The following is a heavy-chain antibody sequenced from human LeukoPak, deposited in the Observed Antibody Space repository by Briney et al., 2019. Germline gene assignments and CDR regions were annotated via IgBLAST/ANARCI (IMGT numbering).Heavy chain of an antibody. V-gene: IGHV4-59*08. D-gene: IGHD3-22*01. CDR2: IYYSGST. J-gene: IGHJ4*02. CDR3: ARSPPYYYDSSGYYLDY. CDR1: GGSISSYY. Sequence: SETLSLTCTASGGSISSYYWSWIRQPPGKGLEWIGYIYYSGSTNYNPSLKSRVTISVDTSKNQFSLKLSSVTAADTAVYYCARSPPYYYDSSGYYLDYWGQGTLVTVSS.